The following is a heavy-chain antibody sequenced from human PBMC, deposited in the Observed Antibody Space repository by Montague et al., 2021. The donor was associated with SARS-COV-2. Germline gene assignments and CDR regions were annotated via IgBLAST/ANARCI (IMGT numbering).Heavy chain of an antibody. D-gene: IGHD5-12*01. CDR1: GFTFNSYS. CDR2: ISSTSTSI. V-gene: IGHV3-21*01. J-gene: IGHJ4*02. Sequence: SLRLSCAASGFTFNSYSMNWVRQAPGKGLEWVSSISSTSTSIYYADSVKGRFTISRDNAKNSLYLQMNSLRAEDMAVYYCFSGYDFGCWGQGTLVTVSS. CDR3: FSGYDFGC.